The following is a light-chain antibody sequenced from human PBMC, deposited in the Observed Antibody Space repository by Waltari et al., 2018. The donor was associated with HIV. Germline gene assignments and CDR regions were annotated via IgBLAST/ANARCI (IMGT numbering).Light chain of an antibody. Sequence: TRSSGSIASNYVQWYQQRPGSSPTTVIYEDNQRPSGVPDRFSGSIDSSSNSASLTISGLKTEDEADYYCQSYDSSLLWVFGGGTKLTVL. J-gene: IGLJ3*02. CDR3: QSYDSSLLWV. CDR1: SGSIASNY. CDR2: EDN. V-gene: IGLV6-57*01.